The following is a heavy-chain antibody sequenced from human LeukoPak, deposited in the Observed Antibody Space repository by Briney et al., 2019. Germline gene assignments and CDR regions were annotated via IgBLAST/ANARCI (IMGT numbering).Heavy chain of an antibody. CDR2: INHSGST. CDR3: ARSRGDYVWGSYRSGYFDY. V-gene: IGHV4-34*01. Sequence: PSETLSLTCAVYGGSFSGYYWSWIRQPPGKGLEWIGEINHSGSTNYNPSLKSRVTVSVDTSKNHFSLKLSSVTAADTAVYYCARSRGDYVWGSYRSGYFDYWGQGTLVTVSS. D-gene: IGHD3-16*02. CDR1: GGSFSGYY. J-gene: IGHJ4*02.